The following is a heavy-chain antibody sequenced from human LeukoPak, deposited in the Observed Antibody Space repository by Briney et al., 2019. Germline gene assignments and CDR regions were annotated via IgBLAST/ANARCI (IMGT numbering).Heavy chain of an antibody. D-gene: IGHD3-22*01. CDR1: GGSISSYY. V-gene: IGHV4-4*07. CDR2: IYTSGSS. CDR3: ARDAYYYDSSGYYAPGNFDY. J-gene: IGHJ4*02. Sequence: SETLSLTCTVSGGSISSYYWSWTRQPAGKGLEWIGRIYTSGSSNYNPSLKSRVTMSVDKYKNKFSLKLSSVTPADTAVYYCARDAYYYDSSGYYAPGNFDYWGQGTLVTVSS.